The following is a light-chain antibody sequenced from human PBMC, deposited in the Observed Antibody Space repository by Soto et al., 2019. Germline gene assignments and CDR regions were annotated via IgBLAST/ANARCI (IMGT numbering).Light chain of an antibody. CDR3: QQYNSYSPT. CDR2: DAS. J-gene: IGKJ2*01. CDR1: QSISSW. V-gene: IGKV1-5*01. Sequence: DIQMTQSPSTLSASVGDRVTITCRASQSISSWLAWYQQKPGKAPKLLIYDASSLESGVPSRFSDSGSWTEFTLTISSLQPDDFATYYCQQYNSYSPTFGQGTKLEIK.